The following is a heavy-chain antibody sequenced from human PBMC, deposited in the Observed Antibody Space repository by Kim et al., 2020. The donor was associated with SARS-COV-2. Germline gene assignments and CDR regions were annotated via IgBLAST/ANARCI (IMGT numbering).Heavy chain of an antibody. J-gene: IGHJ4*02. CDR1: GFTFTKSW. CDR2: IKDDGSGK. D-gene: IGHD6-13*01. Sequence: GGSLRLSCAASGFTFTKSWMSWVRQAPEKGLEWVANIKDDGSGKYYVDSVKGRFTISRDNAKNTLYLQLNSWRVEGTARYFCGRDYSDWGQGTLVTVSS. CDR3: GRDYSD. V-gene: IGHV3-7*01.